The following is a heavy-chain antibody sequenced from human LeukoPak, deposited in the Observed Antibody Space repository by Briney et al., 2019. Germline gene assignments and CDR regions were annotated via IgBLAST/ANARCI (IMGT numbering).Heavy chain of an antibody. CDR1: GFTFSSYA. CDR2: IDIGGGST. D-gene: IGHD1-26*01. J-gene: IGHJ4*02. Sequence: PPGGSLRLSCAASGFTFSSYAMSWVRQAPGMGLQLVSAIDIGGGSTYSADSVKGRFTISRDNSKNTLYLQMDSLRAEDTAIYFCAKDYRGSFTDWGQGTLVTVSS. CDR3: AKDYRGSFTD. V-gene: IGHV3-23*01.